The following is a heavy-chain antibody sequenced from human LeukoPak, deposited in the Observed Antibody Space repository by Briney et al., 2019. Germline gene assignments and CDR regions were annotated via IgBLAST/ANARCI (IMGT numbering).Heavy chain of an antibody. Sequence: ASVKVSCKASGRTFSSYAISWVRQAPGQGREWMGRIIPILGIANYAQKFQGRVTITADKSTSTAYMELSSLRSEDTAVYYCAEDYDSGGYSYHDAFDIWGQGTMVTVSS. D-gene: IGHD3-22*01. V-gene: IGHV1-69*04. CDR1: GRTFSSYA. CDR2: IIPILGIA. J-gene: IGHJ3*02. CDR3: AEDYDSGGYSYHDAFDI.